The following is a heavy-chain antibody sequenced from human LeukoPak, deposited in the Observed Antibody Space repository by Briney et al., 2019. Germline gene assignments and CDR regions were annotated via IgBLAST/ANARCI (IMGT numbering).Heavy chain of an antibody. D-gene: IGHD3-22*01. CDR1: GYTFTGYY. J-gene: IGHJ3*02. V-gene: IGHV1-2*02. CDR2: INPNSGGT. Sequence: ASVKVSCKASGYTFTGYYMHWVRQAPGQGLEWMGWINPNSGGTNYAQKFQGRVTMTRDTSISTAYMELSRLRSDDTAVYYCARVSARDYYDSCGYPNAFDIWGQGTMVTVSS. CDR3: ARVSARDYYDSCGYPNAFDI.